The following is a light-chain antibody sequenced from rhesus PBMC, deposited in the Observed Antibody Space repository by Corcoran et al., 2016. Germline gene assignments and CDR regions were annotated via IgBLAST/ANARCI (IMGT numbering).Light chain of an antibody. J-gene: IGLJ1*01. CDR2: EVS. CDR1: NSDIGGYNY. Sequence: QAALTQPRSVSGSPGQSVTISCTGTNSDIGGYNYVSWYQQHPDTAPKVMIYEVSKRPSGVSDRFSGSKSGNTASLTISGLQAEDEADYYCSSYAGRNTFIFGAGTRLTVL. CDR3: SSYAGRNTFI. V-gene: IGLV2-32*02.